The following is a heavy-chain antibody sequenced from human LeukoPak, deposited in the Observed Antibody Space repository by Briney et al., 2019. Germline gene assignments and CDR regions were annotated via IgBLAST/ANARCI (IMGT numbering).Heavy chain of an antibody. Sequence: PSETLSLTCAVYGGSFSGYYWSWIRQPPGKGLEWIGEINHSGSTNYNPSLKSRVTISVDTSKNQFSLKLSSVTAVDTAVYYCASPYGDYEGFDYWGQGTLVTVSS. D-gene: IGHD4-17*01. V-gene: IGHV4-34*01. CDR1: GGSFSGYY. J-gene: IGHJ4*02. CDR2: INHSGST. CDR3: ASPYGDYEGFDY.